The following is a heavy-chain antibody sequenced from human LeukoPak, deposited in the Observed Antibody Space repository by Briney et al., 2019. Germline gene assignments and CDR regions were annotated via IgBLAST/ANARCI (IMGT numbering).Heavy chain of an antibody. D-gene: IGHD3-10*01. V-gene: IGHV4-39*01. Sequence: SETLSLTCTVSGGSISSSSYYWGWIRQPPGKGLEWIGNIYYSGSTYYNPSLKSRVTISEDTSKNQFSLKLSSVTAADTAVYYCARARVSRGVILHYYYYGMDVWGQGTTVTVSS. CDR1: GGSISSSSYY. J-gene: IGHJ6*02. CDR3: ARARVSRGVILHYYYYGMDV. CDR2: IYYSGST.